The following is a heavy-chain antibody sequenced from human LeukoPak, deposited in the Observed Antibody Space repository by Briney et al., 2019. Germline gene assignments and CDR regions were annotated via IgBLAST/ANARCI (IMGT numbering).Heavy chain of an antibody. CDR3: ARELSTTVTSPIDY. J-gene: IGHJ4*02. Sequence: ASVKVSCKASGYTFTGYYMHWVRQAPGQGLEWLGQFNPHSGGTNYAQKFQGRVTMTRDTSTSTAYVELSSLTSDDTAVYYCARELSTTVTSPIDYWGQGTLVTVSS. CDR2: FNPHSGGT. D-gene: IGHD4-17*01. V-gene: IGHV1-2*06. CDR1: GYTFTGYY.